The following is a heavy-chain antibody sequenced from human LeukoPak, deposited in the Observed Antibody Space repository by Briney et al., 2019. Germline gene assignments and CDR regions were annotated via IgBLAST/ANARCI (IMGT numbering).Heavy chain of an antibody. D-gene: IGHD3-16*01. V-gene: IGHV1-18*01. CDR3: ARGPPLRQYFQH. J-gene: IGHJ1*01. CDR2: ISAYNGKT. Sequence: ASVKVSCKASGYTFFTSDVSWVRQAPGQGLEWMGWISAYNGKTNYAQKFQGRVTMTRDTSISTAYMELSSLRSEDTAVYYCARGPPLRQYFQHWGQGTLVTVSS. CDR1: GYTFFTSD.